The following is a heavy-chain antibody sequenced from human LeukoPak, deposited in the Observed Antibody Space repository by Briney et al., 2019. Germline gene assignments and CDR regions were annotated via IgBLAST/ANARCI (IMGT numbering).Heavy chain of an antibody. D-gene: IGHD4-17*01. CDR1: GFTFSSYG. J-gene: IGHJ6*02. CDR2: IWYDGSNK. CDR3: ARDPAYGDYASNYYYYYGMDV. V-gene: IGHV3-33*01. Sequence: GGSLRLSCAASGFTFSSYGMPWVRQAPGKGLEWVAVIWYDGSNKYYADSVKGRFTISRDNSKNTLYLQMNSLRAEDTAVYYCARDPAYGDYASNYYYYYGMDVWGQGTTVTVSS.